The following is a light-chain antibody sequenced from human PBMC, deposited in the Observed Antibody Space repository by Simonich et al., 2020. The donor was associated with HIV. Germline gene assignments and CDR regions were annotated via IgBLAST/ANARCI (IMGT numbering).Light chain of an antibody. Sequence: QSALTQPVSVSGSRGQSVTISCTGTSSDVGAYNHVSWYQQPPGKAPKLMIYEVSKRPSGVPDRFSGSKSGNTASLTVSGLQAEDEADYYCSSYADSNTLLFGGGTKLTVL. CDR3: SSYADSNTLL. J-gene: IGLJ2*01. V-gene: IGLV2-8*01. CDR2: EVS. CDR1: SSDVGAYNH.